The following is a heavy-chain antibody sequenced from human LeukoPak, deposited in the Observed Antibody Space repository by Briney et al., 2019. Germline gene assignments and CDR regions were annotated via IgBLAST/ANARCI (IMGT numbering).Heavy chain of an antibody. CDR1: GASISRSSYF. CDR2: INYSGST. Sequence: SETLSLTCIVSGASISRSSYFWGWIRQPPGKGLEWIGIINYSGSTYYNPSLKSRVTVSVDESKNQFSLKLNSVTAADTAVYYCARAGQGYCISAGCYLSLDYWGQGTLVTVSS. D-gene: IGHD2-2*01. J-gene: IGHJ4*02. CDR3: ARAGQGYCISAGCYLSLDY. V-gene: IGHV4-39*07.